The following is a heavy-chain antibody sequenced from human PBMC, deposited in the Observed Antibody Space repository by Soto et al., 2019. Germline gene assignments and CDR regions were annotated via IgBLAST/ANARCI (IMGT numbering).Heavy chain of an antibody. CDR2: ISRSGTT. V-gene: IGHV4-4*02. Sequence: SETLSLTCAVTGGSISSSNWWTWVRQPPGEVLEWVGEISRSGTTNYKPSLKSLVSISLDKSKNKFSLNLGFVTAGDTAMYYYARDSASSGVFTWGQG. J-gene: IGHJ6*01. D-gene: IGHD6-19*01. CDR3: ARDSASSGVFT. CDR1: GGSISSSNW.